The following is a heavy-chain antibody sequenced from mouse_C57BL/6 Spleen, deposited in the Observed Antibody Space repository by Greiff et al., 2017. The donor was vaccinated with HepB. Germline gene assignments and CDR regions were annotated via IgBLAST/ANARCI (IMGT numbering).Heavy chain of an antibody. Sequence: QVQLQQSGAELVRPGASVKLSCKASGYTFTDYYINWVKQRPGQGLEWIARIYPGSGNTYYNEKFKGKATLTAEKSSSTAYMQLSSLTSEDSAVYFCARNGDCGSSYGGFAYWGQGTLVTVSA. D-gene: IGHD1-1*01. CDR3: ARNGDCGSSYGGFAY. CDR2: IYPGSGNT. V-gene: IGHV1-76*01. J-gene: IGHJ3*01. CDR1: GYTFTDYY.